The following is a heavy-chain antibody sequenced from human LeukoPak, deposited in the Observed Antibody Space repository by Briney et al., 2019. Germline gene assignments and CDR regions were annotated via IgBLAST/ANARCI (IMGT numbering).Heavy chain of an antibody. CDR3: AKWGAGFTMIVVTHFDY. CDR1: GFTFSSYA. Sequence: PGGSLRLSCAGSGFTFSSYAMSWVRQAPGKGLEWVSGISGSGGSTYYADSVKGRITISRDNSKNTVYLQMNSLRAEDTAVYYCAKWGAGFTMIVVTHFDYWGQGTLVTVSS. CDR2: ISGSGGST. V-gene: IGHV3-23*01. J-gene: IGHJ4*02. D-gene: IGHD3-22*01.